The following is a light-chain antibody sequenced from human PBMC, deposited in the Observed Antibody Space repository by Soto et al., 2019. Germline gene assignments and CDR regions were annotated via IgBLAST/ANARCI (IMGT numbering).Light chain of an antibody. CDR1: QSLLHSNGYNY. Sequence: DIVMTQSPLSLPVTPGEPASISCRPSQSLLHSNGYNYLDWYLQKPGQSPQLLIYLGSNRASGVTDRFSGSESGTDFTLKISRVEAEDVGVYYCMQALQTPDTFGQGTKVDIK. CDR2: LGS. J-gene: IGKJ2*01. CDR3: MQALQTPDT. V-gene: IGKV2-28*01.